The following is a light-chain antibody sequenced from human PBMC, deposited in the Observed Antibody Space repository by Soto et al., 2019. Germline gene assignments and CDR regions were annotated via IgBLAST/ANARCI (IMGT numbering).Light chain of an antibody. CDR1: QSVSNNY. Sequence: EVVLTQSPGTLSLSPGGRATLSCRASQSVSNNYFAWYQQKPGQAPRLLLFGSSDRATGIPDRFSGSGSGTDFTLTISRLEPEDFAVYYCQQYGSSPPYTFGQGTKLEIK. V-gene: IGKV3-20*01. CDR3: QQYGSSPPYT. CDR2: GSS. J-gene: IGKJ2*01.